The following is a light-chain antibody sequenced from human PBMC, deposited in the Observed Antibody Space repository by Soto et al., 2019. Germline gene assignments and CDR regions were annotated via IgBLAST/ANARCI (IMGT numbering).Light chain of an antibody. Sequence: DIQMTQSPSSLSASVGDRVTITCRASQSISSYLNWYQQKPGKAPKLLMYAASSMQSGVPSRFSGSGSGTDFTITISSLQPEDFATYYCQQSYSTLMYTFGQGTKLEIK. CDR3: QQSYSTLMYT. J-gene: IGKJ2*01. CDR2: AAS. V-gene: IGKV1-39*01. CDR1: QSISSY.